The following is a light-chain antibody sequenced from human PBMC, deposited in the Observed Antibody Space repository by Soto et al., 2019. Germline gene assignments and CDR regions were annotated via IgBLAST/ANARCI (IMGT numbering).Light chain of an antibody. CDR3: QVWYSVYV. V-gene: IGLV3-21*04. CDR1: NIGSKS. CDR2: YDS. Sequence: SYELTQPPSVSVAPGKTARITCGGNNIGSKSVHWYQQKPGQAPVLVIYYDSDRPSGIPERFSGSNSGNTATLTISRVEAGDEADYYCQVWYSVYVFGTGTKLTVL. J-gene: IGLJ1*01.